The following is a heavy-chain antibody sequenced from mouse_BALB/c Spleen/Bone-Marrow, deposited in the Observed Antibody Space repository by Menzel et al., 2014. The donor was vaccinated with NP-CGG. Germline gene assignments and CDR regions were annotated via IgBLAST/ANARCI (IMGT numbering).Heavy chain of an antibody. D-gene: IGHD2-1*01. J-gene: IGHJ4*01. Sequence: QVQLQQPGPGLVQPSQSLSVTCIVSGFSLTTYDVVWVRQSPGKGLEWLGVIWSGGSTSYNAAFISRLSINKDNSKSQVFFKMNNLQAYDTAIYYCARRNGNFRYYAMDYWGQGTSVTVSS. V-gene: IGHV2-2*01. CDR1: GFSLTTYD. CDR2: IWSGGST. CDR3: ARRNGNFRYYAMDY.